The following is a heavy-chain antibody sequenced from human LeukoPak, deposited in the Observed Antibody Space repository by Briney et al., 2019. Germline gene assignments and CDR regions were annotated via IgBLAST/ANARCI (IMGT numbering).Heavy chain of an antibody. CDR1: GFSVTTDSYC. Sequence: SETLSLTCTVSGFSVTTDSYCWGWIRQPPGKGLEWIGYDYCGGNTNYDPSLKRRVTISVDTSKNQFSLTLTSVTAADTAVYFCARDHFGSLDSWGQGILVTVSS. V-gene: IGHV4-61*01. D-gene: IGHD3-10*01. J-gene: IGHJ4*02. CDR3: ARDHFGSLDS. CDR2: DYCGGNT.